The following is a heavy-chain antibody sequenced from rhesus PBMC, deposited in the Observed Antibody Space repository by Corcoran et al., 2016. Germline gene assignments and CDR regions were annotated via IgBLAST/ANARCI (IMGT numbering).Heavy chain of an antibody. V-gene: IGHV2-174*01. D-gene: IGHD1-20*01. CDR2: IYWDDDQ. J-gene: IGHJ5-1*01. CDR1: GFSLTTSGMG. CDR3: ARDSWNINNRFDV. Sequence: QVTLKESGPALVKPTQTLTLTCTLSGFSLTTSGMGVGWSRQPPGKALEWLALIYWDDDQRYSTSLKSRLTISKDTSKNQVVLTMTNMDPVDTATYYCARDSWNINNRFDVWGPGVLVTVSS.